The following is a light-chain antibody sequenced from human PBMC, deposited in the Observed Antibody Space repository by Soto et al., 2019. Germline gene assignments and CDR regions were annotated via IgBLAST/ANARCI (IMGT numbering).Light chain of an antibody. CDR3: NSYVGSNNYV. Sequence: QSVLTQHPSASGSPGQSVTISCIGTASDIGRYNYVSWYQHHPGKAPKLIIYEVTKRPSGVPDRFSGSKSGNTASLTVSGLQADDEADYYCNSYVGSNNYVFGNGTQLTVL. CDR2: EVT. CDR1: ASDIGRYNY. J-gene: IGLJ1*01. V-gene: IGLV2-8*01.